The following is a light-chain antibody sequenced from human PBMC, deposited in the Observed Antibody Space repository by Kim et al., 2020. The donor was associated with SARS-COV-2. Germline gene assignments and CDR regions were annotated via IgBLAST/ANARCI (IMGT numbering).Light chain of an antibody. CDR2: GKN. CDR3: NSRDTNNNVI. J-gene: IGLJ2*01. CDR1: SLRSYY. Sequence: SSELTQDPAVSVALGQTVRLTCQGDSLRSYYATWYQQKPGEAPIVVIYGKNNRPSGIPDRFSGSSSGNTASFTITATQAGDEADYYCNSRDTNNNVIFGGGTQLTVL. V-gene: IGLV3-19*01.